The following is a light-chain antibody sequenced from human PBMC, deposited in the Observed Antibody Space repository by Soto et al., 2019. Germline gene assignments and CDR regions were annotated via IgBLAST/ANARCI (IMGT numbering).Light chain of an antibody. V-gene: IGLV1-40*01. CDR3: QSYASSLSGWV. Sequence: QSVLTQPPSLSGAPGQRVTISCTGSSSNIGAGYDVHWYQQLPGTAPKLLISGNSNRPSGVPDRFSGSKSGTSASLAITGLQAEDEAEYYCQSYASSLSGWVFGGGTKVTGL. J-gene: IGLJ3*02. CDR2: GNS. CDR1: SSNIGAGYD.